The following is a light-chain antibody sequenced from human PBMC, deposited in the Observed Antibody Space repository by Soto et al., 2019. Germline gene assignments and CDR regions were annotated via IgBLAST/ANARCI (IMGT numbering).Light chain of an antibody. Sequence: EILLTPSPATLSSSPGERATLSCRARQTVNSRLAWYQHKPGQAPRLLIYHTSNRATGIPARFSGSGSGTDFTLTISSLEPEDFAVYYCHQRQSWPRTFGQGTKVDIK. CDR2: HTS. CDR3: HQRQSWPRT. V-gene: IGKV3-11*01. CDR1: QTVNSR. J-gene: IGKJ1*01.